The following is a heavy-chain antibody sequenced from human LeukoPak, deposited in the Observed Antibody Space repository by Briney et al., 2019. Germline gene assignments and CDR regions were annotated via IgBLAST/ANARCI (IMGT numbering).Heavy chain of an antibody. V-gene: IGHV4-4*09. CDR1: GGSFSSSF. D-gene: IGHD6-6*01. J-gene: IGHJ5*02. CDR3: ARLQGSSPRFRGFYWFDP. Sequence: PSETLSLTCAVSGGSFSSSFWTWIRQPPGKGLEWIGYIYTGGSTNYNPSLKSRVTISLAKSYDQFSLRLSSVTAADTAIYYCARLQGSSPRFRGFYWFDPWSQGTLVTVSS. CDR2: IYTGGST.